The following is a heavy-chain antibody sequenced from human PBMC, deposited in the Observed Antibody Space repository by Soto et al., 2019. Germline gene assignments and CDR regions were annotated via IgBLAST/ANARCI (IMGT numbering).Heavy chain of an antibody. Sequence: ASVKVSCKASGYTFTSYYMHWVRQAPGQGLEWMGIINPSGGSTSYAQKFQGRVTMTRDTSTSTVYMELSSLRSEDTAVYYCAANLMITFGGVIGTLDYWGQGTLVTVSS. J-gene: IGHJ4*02. CDR2: INPSGGST. D-gene: IGHD3-16*02. V-gene: IGHV1-46*01. CDR1: GYTFTSYY. CDR3: AANLMITFGGVIGTLDY.